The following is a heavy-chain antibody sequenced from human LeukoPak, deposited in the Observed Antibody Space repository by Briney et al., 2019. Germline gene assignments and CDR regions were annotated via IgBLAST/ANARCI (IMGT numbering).Heavy chain of an antibody. D-gene: IGHD3-10*01. CDR3: ARDLKPGGSGSLDNWFDP. CDR2: ISAYNGNT. V-gene: IGHV1-18*01. J-gene: IGHJ5*02. Sequence: GASVKVSCKASGYTFTSYGISWVRQAPGQGLEWMGWISAYNGNTNYAQKLQGRVTMTTDTSTSTAYMELRSLRSDDTAVYYCARDLKPGGSGSLDNWFDPWGQGTLVTVSS. CDR1: GYTFTSYG.